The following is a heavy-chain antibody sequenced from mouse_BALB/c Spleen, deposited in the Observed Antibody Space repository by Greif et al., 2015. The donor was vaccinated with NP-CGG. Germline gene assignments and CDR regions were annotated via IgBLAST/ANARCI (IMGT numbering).Heavy chain of an antibody. Sequence: EVNVVDSGGGLVKPGGSLKLSCAASGFTFSSYAMSWVRQTPEKRLEWVASISSGGSTYYPDSVKGRFTISRDNARNILYLQMSSLRSEDTAMYYCAREGLAPLYWYFDVWGAGTTVTVSS. CDR1: GFTFSSYA. V-gene: IGHV5-6-5*01. CDR2: ISSGGST. CDR3: AREGLAPLYWYFDV. D-gene: IGHD6-1*01. J-gene: IGHJ1*01.